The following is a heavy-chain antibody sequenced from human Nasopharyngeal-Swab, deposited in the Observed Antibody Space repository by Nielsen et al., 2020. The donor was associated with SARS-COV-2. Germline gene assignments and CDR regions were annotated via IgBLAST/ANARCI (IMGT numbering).Heavy chain of an antibody. CDR3: TRCGGSCYTGKDY. CDR1: GFTFSDSA. V-gene: IGHV3-73*01. CDR2: IRSKGNSYAT. J-gene: IGHJ4*02. Sequence: GESLKISCAASGFTFSDSAIHWVRQASGKGLEWVGRIRSKGNSYATAHAASVKGRFTISRDDSKNTAYLQMNSLITEDTAVYYCTRCGGSCYTGKDYWGQGTLVTVSS. D-gene: IGHD2-15*01.